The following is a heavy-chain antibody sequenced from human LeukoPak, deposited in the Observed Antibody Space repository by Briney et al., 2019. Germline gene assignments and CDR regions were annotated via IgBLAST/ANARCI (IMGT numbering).Heavy chain of an antibody. CDR1: GYTFTGYY. J-gene: IGHJ3*02. CDR2: INPNSGGT. V-gene: IGHV1-2*02. D-gene: IGHD3-22*01. Sequence: ASVKVSCKASGYTFTGYYMHWVRQAPGQGLEWMGWINPNSGGTNYAQKFQGRVTMTRDTSISTAYMELSRLRSDDTAVYYCARDRSGSPDAFDIWGQGTMVTVSS. CDR3: ARDRSGSPDAFDI.